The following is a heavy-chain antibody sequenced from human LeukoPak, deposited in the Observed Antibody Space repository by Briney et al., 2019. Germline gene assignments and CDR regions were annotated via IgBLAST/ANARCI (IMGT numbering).Heavy chain of an antibody. V-gene: IGHV4-39*01. J-gene: IGHJ4*02. CDR3: ARPHIIPI. D-gene: IGHD2-21*01. CDR1: GGSISSSSYY. Sequence: SGTLSLTCAVSGGSISSSSYYWGWIRQPPGKGLEWIGSIYYSGSTYYNPSLKSRVTISVDTSKNQFSLKLSSVTAADTAVYYCARPHIIPIWGQGTLVTVSS. CDR2: IYYSGST.